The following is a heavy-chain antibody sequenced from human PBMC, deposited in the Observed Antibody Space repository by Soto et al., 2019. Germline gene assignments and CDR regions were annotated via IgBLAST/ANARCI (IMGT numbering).Heavy chain of an antibody. V-gene: IGHV1-18*01. J-gene: IGHJ5*02. CDR3: ARVVPGAEAWFGP. CDR1: GYTFSNYG. CDR2: ISLYSDGT. Sequence: VASAKVSCKTSGYTFSNYGITWVRQAPGQPLEWLGWISLYSDGTNYAQKFQGRVSMTTDTSTTTAYMELRSLRSDDTAVYYCARVVPGAEAWFGPWGQGTLVTVSS. D-gene: IGHD2-2*01.